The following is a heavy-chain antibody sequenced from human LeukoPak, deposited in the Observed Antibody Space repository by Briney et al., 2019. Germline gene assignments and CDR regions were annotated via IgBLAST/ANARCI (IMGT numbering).Heavy chain of an antibody. CDR3: ARDPYSGSYFDY. V-gene: IGHV3-30-3*01. Sequence: GGSLRLSCAASGFTFSSYAMHWVRQAPGKGLEWGAVISYDGSNKYYADSVKGRFTISRDNSNNPLYLQMTSLRAEDTAVYYCARDPYSGSYFDYWGQGTLVTVSS. J-gene: IGHJ4*02. D-gene: IGHD1-26*01. CDR1: GFTFSSYA. CDR2: ISYDGSNK.